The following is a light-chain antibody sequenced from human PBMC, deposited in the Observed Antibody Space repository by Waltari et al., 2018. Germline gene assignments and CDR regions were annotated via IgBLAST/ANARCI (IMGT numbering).Light chain of an antibody. CDR3: TSYTSSITWV. Sequence: QSALTQPASVSGSPGQSITISCTGTSSDTATYNYVSWYQQHPGKAPRLMIFAVTNRPSGVSNRFSGSKSGNTASLTISGLQPEDEGDYYCTSYTSSITWVFGGGTKLTVL. CDR2: AVT. CDR1: SSDTATYNY. J-gene: IGLJ3*02. V-gene: IGLV2-14*01.